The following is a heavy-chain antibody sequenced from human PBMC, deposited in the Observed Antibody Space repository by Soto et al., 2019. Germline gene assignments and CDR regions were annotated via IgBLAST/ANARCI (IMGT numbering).Heavy chain of an antibody. CDR1: GFIFTDYA. CDR3: VKRPDSSVRSGYHA. Sequence: AWSLRLSCAASGFIFTDYAMTLVRQAPGKGLEWVSVISGSGVSIYYPDSVRGRFTISRDNSKNTLYLQMHSLRPEDTAVYFCVKRPDSSVRSGYHAWGQGIQVTVSS. V-gene: IGHV3-23*01. J-gene: IGHJ5*02. D-gene: IGHD3-3*01. CDR2: ISGSGVSI.